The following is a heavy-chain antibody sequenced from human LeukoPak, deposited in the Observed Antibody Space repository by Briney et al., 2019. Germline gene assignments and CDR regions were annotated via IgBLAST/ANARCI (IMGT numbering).Heavy chain of an antibody. CDR1: GYTLTELS. CDR3: ATRYYDSSGYYYYFDY. Sequence: AASVKVPCKVSGYTLTELSMHWVRQAPGKGLEWMGGFDPEDGETIYAQKFQGRVTMTEDTSTDTAYMELSSLRSEDTAVYYCATRYYDSSGYYYYFDYWGQGTLVTVSS. D-gene: IGHD3-22*01. J-gene: IGHJ4*02. CDR2: FDPEDGET. V-gene: IGHV1-24*01.